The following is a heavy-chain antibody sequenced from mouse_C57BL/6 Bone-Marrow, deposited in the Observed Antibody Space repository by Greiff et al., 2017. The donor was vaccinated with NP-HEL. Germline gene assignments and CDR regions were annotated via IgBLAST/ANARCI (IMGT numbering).Heavy chain of an antibody. Sequence: QVQLQQPGAELVKPGASVELSCKASGYTFTSYWMHWVKQRPGQGLEWIGMIHPNSGSTNYNEKFKSKAKLTVDKSSSTAYMQLSSLTSEDSAVYYCAREADYAMDYCGQGTSVTVSS. CDR3: AREADYAMDY. CDR1: GYTFTSYW. V-gene: IGHV1-64*01. J-gene: IGHJ4*01. CDR2: IHPNSGST.